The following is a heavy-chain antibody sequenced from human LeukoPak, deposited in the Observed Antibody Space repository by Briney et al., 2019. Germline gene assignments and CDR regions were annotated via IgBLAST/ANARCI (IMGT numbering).Heavy chain of an antibody. CDR2: INPNSGGT. D-gene: IGHD1-26*01. Sequence: ASVKGSCKASGYTFTGYYMHWVRQAPGQGLEWMGWINPNSGGTNYAQKFQGRVTMTRGTSISTAFMELSRMRSDDTAVYYCARDFAVGATLVVFDYWGQGTLVTVSS. CDR1: GYTFTGYY. CDR3: ARDFAVGATLVVFDY. J-gene: IGHJ4*02. V-gene: IGHV1-2*02.